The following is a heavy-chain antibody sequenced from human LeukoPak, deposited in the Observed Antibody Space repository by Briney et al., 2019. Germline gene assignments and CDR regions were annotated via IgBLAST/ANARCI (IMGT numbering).Heavy chain of an antibody. Sequence: GASVKVSCKASGYTFTSYAMNWVRQAPGQGLEWMGWINTNTGNPTYAQGFTGRFVFSLDTSVSTAYLQISSLKAEDTAVYYCARVPDRWTLRNLNYYYYYMDVWGKGTTVTVSS. CDR1: GYTFTSYA. J-gene: IGHJ6*03. V-gene: IGHV7-4-1*02. CDR3: ARVPDRWTLRNLNYYYYYMDV. D-gene: IGHD1-1*01. CDR2: INTNTGNP.